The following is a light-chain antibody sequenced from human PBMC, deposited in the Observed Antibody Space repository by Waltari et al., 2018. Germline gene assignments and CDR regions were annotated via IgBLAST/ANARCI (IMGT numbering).Light chain of an antibody. CDR1: QGISNS. J-gene: IGKJ4*01. V-gene: IGKV1-NL1*01. CDR3: QQYYSTPRVT. CDR2: AAS. Sequence: DIQMTQSPSSLSASVGDRVTITCRASQGISNSLAWYQQKPGKAPKLLLYAASRLESGVPSRFSGSGSGTDYTLTISSLQPEDFATYYCQQYYSTPRVTFGGGTKVEIK.